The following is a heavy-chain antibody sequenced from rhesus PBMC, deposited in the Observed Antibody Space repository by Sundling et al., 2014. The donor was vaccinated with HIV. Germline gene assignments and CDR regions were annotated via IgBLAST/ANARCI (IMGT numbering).Heavy chain of an antibody. CDR1: GGSISSGFHY. Sequence: QVQLQESGPGLVKTSETLSLTCAVSGGSISSGFHYWNWIRQPPGKGLEWIGYIGGSGGSTYYNPSLESRVTISTDTSKTQLFLNLSSVTAADTAVYFCARELPGSGGFDYWGQGILVTVSS. J-gene: IGHJ4*01. D-gene: IGHD6-31*01. V-gene: IGHV4-165*01. CDR3: ARELPGSGGFDY. CDR2: IGGSGGST.